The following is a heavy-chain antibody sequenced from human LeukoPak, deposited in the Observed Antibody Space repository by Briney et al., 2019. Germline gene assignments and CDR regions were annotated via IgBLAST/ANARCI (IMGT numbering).Heavy chain of an antibody. V-gene: IGHV3-64*01. J-gene: IGHJ4*02. CDR3: ARVYYSSSWYDY. CDR1: GFTFSSYA. Sequence: GGSLRLSCAASGFTFSSYAMHWVRQAPGKGLEYVSAISSNGGSTYYANSVKGRFTISRDNSKNTLYLQMGSLRAEDMAVYYCARVYYSSSWYDYWGQGTLVTVSS. D-gene: IGHD6-13*01. CDR2: ISSNGGST.